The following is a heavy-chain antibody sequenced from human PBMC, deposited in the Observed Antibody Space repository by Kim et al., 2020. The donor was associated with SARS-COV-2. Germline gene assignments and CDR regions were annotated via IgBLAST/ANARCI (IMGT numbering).Heavy chain of an antibody. D-gene: IGHD3-3*01. Sequence: DSVKGRFTISRDNSKTTLDLQMNSLRAEDTAVYYCAKDRVPIFGVAAFDYWGQGTLVTVSS. V-gene: IGHV3-23*01. J-gene: IGHJ4*02. CDR3: AKDRVPIFGVAAFDY.